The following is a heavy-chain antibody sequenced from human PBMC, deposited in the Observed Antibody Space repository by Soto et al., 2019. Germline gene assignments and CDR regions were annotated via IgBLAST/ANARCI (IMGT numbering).Heavy chain of an antibody. CDR3: ARGWGRVFDY. J-gene: IGHJ4*02. Sequence: QVQLQQWGAGLLKPSETLSLTCAVYGGSLSGYYWSWIRQPPGKGLEWIGEINHSGSTNYNPSLNSRFTISVDTSKNPFSLKLSSVSAADTAVYYCARGWGRVFDYWGQGTLVTVSS. V-gene: IGHV4-34*01. D-gene: IGHD7-27*01. CDR2: INHSGST. CDR1: GGSLSGYY.